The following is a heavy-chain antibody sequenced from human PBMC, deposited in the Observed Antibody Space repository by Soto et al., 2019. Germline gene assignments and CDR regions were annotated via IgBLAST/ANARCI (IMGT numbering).Heavy chain of an antibody. CDR2: IIPIFCTA. D-gene: IGHD2-2*01. CDR1: GGTFSSYA. J-gene: IGHJ6*02. CDR3: ARHVPAAGYYYGMDV. Sequence: QVQLVQSGAEVKKPGSSVKVSCKASGGTFSSYAISWVRQAHGQGLEWMGGIIPIFCTANYAQKFQGRVTITAAESTSTAYMEVSSLRSEDTAVYYCARHVPAAGYYYGMDVCGQGTTVTVSS. V-gene: IGHV1-69*12.